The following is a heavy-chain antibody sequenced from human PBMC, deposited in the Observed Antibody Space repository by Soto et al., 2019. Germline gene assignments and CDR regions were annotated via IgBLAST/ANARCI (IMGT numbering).Heavy chain of an antibody. CDR3: ERVKYRNSNYEGFWLEP. J-gene: IGHJ5*02. Sequence: SSTXSLTCSVCVGFITHYDCSLIRHSPGKGLELIGNIYYSGTTSYNPSLKSRITISIETSKTQFSLKLTSVTAADTDVYFCERVKYRNSNYEGFWLEPWGQGTL. CDR2: IYYSGTT. D-gene: IGHD1-7*01. CDR1: VGFITHYD. V-gene: IGHV4-59*01.